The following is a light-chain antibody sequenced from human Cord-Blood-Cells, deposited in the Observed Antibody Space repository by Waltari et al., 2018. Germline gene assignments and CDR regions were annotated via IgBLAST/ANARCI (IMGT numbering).Light chain of an antibody. V-gene: IGLV3-25*02. CDR1: ALPKQY. CDR2: KDS. CDR3: QSADSSGTYWV. J-gene: IGLJ3*02. Sequence: SYELTQPPPVSVSPGQTARITCSGHALPKQYASWYQQKPGQAPVLVIYKDSERPSGIPERFSGSSSGTTVTLTISGVQAEDEADYYCQSADSSGTYWVFGGGTKLTVL.